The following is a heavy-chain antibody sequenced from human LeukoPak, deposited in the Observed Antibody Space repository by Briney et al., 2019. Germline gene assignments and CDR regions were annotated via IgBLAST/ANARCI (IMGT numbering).Heavy chain of an antibody. D-gene: IGHD3-22*01. V-gene: IGHV1-18*01. J-gene: IGHJ6*02. Sequence: AASVKVSCKASGYTFTSYGISWVRQAPGQGLEWMGWISAYNGNTNYAQKLQGRVTMTTDTSTSTAYMELRSLRSDDTAVYYCARSYYDSSGHSYGMDVWGQGTTVTVSS. CDR1: GYTFTSYG. CDR2: ISAYNGNT. CDR3: ARSYYDSSGHSYGMDV.